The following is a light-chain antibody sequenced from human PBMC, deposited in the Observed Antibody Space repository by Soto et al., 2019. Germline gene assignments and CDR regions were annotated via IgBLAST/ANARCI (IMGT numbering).Light chain of an antibody. Sequence: EIVLTQSPGTLSLSPGERATLSCRASQSVSSSYLAWYQQKPGQAPRLLIYGASSRATGSPDRFSGSGSGTDFTLTISRLEREDFAVYYCQQYGSSSMYTFGQGTKLEIK. CDR1: QSVSSSY. V-gene: IGKV3-20*01. J-gene: IGKJ2*01. CDR3: QQYGSSSMYT. CDR2: GAS.